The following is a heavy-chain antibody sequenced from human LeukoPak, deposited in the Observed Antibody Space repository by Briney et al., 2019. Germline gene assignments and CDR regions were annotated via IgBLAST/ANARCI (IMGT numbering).Heavy chain of an antibody. Sequence: GASVKVSCKASGYTFSSYAMNWVRQAPGQGLEWMGWINTNTGNPTYAQGFTGRFVFSLDTSVSTAYLQISSLQAEDTAVYYCARDLPSLGYCSSTSCSTVYYYYYGMDVWGQGTTVTVSS. D-gene: IGHD2-2*02. V-gene: IGHV7-4-1*02. J-gene: IGHJ6*02. CDR2: INTNTGNP. CDR3: ARDLPSLGYCSSTSCSTVYYYYYGMDV. CDR1: GYTFSSYA.